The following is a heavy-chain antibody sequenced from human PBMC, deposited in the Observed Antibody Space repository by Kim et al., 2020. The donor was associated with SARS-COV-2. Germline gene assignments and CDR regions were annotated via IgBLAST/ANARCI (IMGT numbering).Heavy chain of an antibody. Sequence: GGSLRLSCEASGFTFTSYAMTWVRQAPGKGLEWVASIGITGGNTYYADSVKGRFTISRDNSRDTLFLHMNSLRAEDTAVYYCMKRTSGAWPFDYWGQGTLVTVSS. D-gene: IGHD2-2*01. V-gene: IGHV3-23*01. CDR1: GFTFTSYA. CDR3: MKRTSGAWPFDY. CDR2: IGITGGNT. J-gene: IGHJ4*02.